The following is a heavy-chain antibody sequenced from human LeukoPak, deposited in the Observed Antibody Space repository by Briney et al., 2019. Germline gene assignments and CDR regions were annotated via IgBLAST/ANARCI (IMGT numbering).Heavy chain of an antibody. V-gene: IGHV3-30*18. CDR3: AKDISHCTSGSCYDRD. D-gene: IGHD2-15*01. CDR2: ISYDGSNK. Sequence: PRRSRRLSSAVSGFTLSTYGMHWVRQAQGNWLEWDAVISYDGSNKYYADSVKGRFTISRDNSKNTLYLQMNSLRVEDTAVYYCAKDISHCTSGSCYDRDWGQGTLVTVSS. CDR1: GFTLSTYG. J-gene: IGHJ4*02.